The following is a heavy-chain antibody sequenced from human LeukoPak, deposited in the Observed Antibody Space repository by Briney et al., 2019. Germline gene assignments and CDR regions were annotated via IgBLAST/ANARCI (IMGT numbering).Heavy chain of an antibody. J-gene: IGHJ4*02. CDR3: TTAVVVTGFDY. CDR1: GFPFSSYG. V-gene: IGHV3-15*01. CDR2: IKSKADGGTT. D-gene: IGHD2-21*02. Sequence: GGSLRLSCAASGFPFSSYGMHWVRQAPGKGLEWVGRIKSKADGGTTGYAAPVKGRFTISRDDSKNTVYLQMNSLKTEDTAVYYCTTAVVVTGFDYWGQGTLVTVSA.